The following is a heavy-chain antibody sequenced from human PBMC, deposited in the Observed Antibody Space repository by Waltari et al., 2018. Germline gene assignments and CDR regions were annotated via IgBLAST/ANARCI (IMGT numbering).Heavy chain of an antibody. D-gene: IGHD1-26*01. Sequence: EVQLLESGGGLVQPGGSLRLSCAASGFTFSSYAMSWVRQAPGKGLEWVAAISGSGGSTYSADSVKGRFTISRDNSKNTLYLQMNSLRAEDTAVYYCSLVIVGAAFDYWGQGTLVTVSS. CDR2: ISGSGGST. V-gene: IGHV3-23*01. CDR3: SLVIVGAAFDY. J-gene: IGHJ4*02. CDR1: GFTFSSYA.